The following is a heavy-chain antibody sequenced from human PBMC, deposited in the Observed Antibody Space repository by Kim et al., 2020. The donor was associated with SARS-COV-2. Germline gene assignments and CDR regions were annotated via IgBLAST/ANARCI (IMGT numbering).Heavy chain of an antibody. CDR2: IRSKAYGGTT. D-gene: IGHD3-16*02. CDR1: GFTFGDYA. CDR3: TRDPKEYVWGSYRVNAFDI. Sequence: GGSLRLSCTASGFTFGDYAMSWFRQAPGKGLEWVGFIRSKAYGGTTEYAASVKGRFTISRDDSKSIAYLQMNSLKTEDTAVYYCTRDPKEYVWGSYRVNAFDIWGQGTMVTVSS. V-gene: IGHV3-49*03. J-gene: IGHJ3*02.